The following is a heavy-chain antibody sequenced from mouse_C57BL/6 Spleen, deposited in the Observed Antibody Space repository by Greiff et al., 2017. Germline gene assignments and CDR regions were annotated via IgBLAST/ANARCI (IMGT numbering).Heavy chain of an antibody. CDR2: IHPNSGST. J-gene: IGHJ3*01. CDR1: GYTFTSYW. CDR3: ARTYYYGSRPWFAY. V-gene: IGHV1-64*01. Sequence: QVQLQQPGAELVKPGASVKLSCKASGYTFTSYWMHWVKQRPGQGLEWIGMIHPNSGSTNYNEKFKSKATLTVDKSSSTAYMQLSSLTSEDSAFYYCARTYYYGSRPWFAYWGQGTLVTVSA. D-gene: IGHD1-1*01.